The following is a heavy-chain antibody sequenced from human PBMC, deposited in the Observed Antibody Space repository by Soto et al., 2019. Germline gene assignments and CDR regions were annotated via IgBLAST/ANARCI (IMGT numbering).Heavy chain of an antibody. CDR2: IYYSGST. Sequence: SETLSLTCTVSGGSISSGGYYWSWIRQHPGKGLEWIGYIYYSGSTYYNPSLKSRVTISVDTSKNQFSLKLSSVTAADTAVYYCARETMVRGVIGTQPQYWFDPWGQGTLVTVSS. CDR1: GGSISSGGYY. J-gene: IGHJ5*02. D-gene: IGHD3-10*01. V-gene: IGHV4-31*03. CDR3: ARETMVRGVIGTQPQYWFDP.